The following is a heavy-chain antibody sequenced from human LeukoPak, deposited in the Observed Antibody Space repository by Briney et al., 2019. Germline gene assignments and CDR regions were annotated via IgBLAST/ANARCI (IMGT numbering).Heavy chain of an antibody. Sequence: NTSETLSLTCTVSGGSISSYYWSWIRQPAGKGLEWIGRIYTSGSTNYNPSLKSRVTMSVDTSKNQFPLKLSSVTAADTAVYYCARAGDYGDYVGWFDPWGQGTLVTVSS. D-gene: IGHD4-17*01. CDR2: IYTSGST. J-gene: IGHJ5*02. CDR1: GGSISSYY. CDR3: ARAGDYGDYVGWFDP. V-gene: IGHV4-4*07.